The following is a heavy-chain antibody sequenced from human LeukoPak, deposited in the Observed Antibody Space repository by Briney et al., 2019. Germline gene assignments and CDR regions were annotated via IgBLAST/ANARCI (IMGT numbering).Heavy chain of an antibody. J-gene: IGHJ5*02. V-gene: IGHV1-24*01. CDR2: FDPEDGET. CDR1: GYTLTELS. D-gene: IGHD2-2*01. Sequence: ASVKVSCKVSGYTLTELSMHWVRQGPGKGLEWRGGFDPEDGETIYAQKFQGRVTMTEDTSTDTAYMELSSLRSEDTAVYYCATSPPASDWFDPWGQGTLVTVSS. CDR3: ATSPPASDWFDP.